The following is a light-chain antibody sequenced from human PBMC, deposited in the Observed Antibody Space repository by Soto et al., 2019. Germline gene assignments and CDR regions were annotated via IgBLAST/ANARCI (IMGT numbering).Light chain of an antibody. V-gene: IGLV1-44*01. CDR1: SSNIGSNT. CDR3: AAWDDSLNGSVV. CDR2: SNN. Sequence: QSVLTQPPSASGTPGQRVTISCSGSSSNIGSNTVNWYQQLPGTAPKLVIYSNNQRPSGVPDRVSGSKSGTSASLAISGLQSEDEAYYYCAAWDDSLNGSVVFGGGTKLTVL. J-gene: IGLJ2*01.